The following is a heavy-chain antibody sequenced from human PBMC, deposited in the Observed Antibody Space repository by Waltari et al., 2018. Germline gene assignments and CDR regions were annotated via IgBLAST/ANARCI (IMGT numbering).Heavy chain of an antibody. CDR3: ARPRENSASAAFDI. D-gene: IGHD2-15*01. J-gene: IGHJ3*02. V-gene: IGHV4-31*03. CDR1: GDSISSGGSY. CDR2: IYHSGST. Sequence: QVQLQESGPGLVKPSQTLSLTCTVSGDSISSGGSYWSWIRRHPGKGLEWIGFIYHSGSTCYSPSLKSRVIISVDRSKNQFSLKLSSVTAADTAVYYCARPRENSASAAFDIWGQGTMVTVSS.